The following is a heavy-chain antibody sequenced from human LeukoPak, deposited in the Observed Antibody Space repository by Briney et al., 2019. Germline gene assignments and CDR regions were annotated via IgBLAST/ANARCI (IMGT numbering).Heavy chain of an antibody. CDR2: ISYDGSNK. V-gene: IGHV3-30-3*01. CDR3: ARGGRYYYDSSGYYYLDP. J-gene: IGHJ5*02. D-gene: IGHD3-22*01. CDR1: GFTFSSYA. Sequence: GGSLRLSCAASGFTFSSYATHWVRQAPGKGLEWVAVISYDGSNKYYADSVKGRFTISRDNSKNTLYLQMNSLRAEDTAVYYCARGGRYYYDSSGYYYLDPWGQGTLVTVSS.